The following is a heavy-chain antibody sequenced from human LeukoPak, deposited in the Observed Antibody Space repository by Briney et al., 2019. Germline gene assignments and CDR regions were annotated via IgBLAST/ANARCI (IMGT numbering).Heavy chain of an antibody. CDR3: ARVRRGYSYGYYYYYYYMDV. V-gene: IGHV4-34*01. CDR1: GGSFSGYY. D-gene: IGHD5-18*01. Sequence: SETLSLTCAVYGGSFSGYYWSWLRQPPGKGLEWIGEINHSGSTNYNPSLKSRVTISVDTSKNQFSLKLSSVTAADTAVYYCARVRRGYSYGYYYYYYYMDVWGKGTTVTVSS. J-gene: IGHJ6*03. CDR2: INHSGST.